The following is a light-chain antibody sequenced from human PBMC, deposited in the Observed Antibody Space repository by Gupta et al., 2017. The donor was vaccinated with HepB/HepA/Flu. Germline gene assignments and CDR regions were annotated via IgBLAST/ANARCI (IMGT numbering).Light chain of an antibody. CDR3: DAWADSLNGVV. CDR2: SKN. CDR1: SSNIGSTT. V-gene: IGLV1-44*01. J-gene: IGLJ2*01. Sequence: QSVLTQPPSASGTPGQRVTISCSGSSSNIGSTTVNWYQQLPGTAPKLLIYSKNQRPPGVPDRFSGSKSGNSASLAISGLQSEDEADYYCDAWADSLNGVVFGGGTKLTVL.